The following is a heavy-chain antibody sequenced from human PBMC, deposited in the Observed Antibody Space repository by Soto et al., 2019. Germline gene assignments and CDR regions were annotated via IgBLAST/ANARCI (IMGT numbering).Heavy chain of an antibody. CDR3: ARFSPPRKSYDSNPGWFDP. D-gene: IGHD3-22*01. J-gene: IGHJ5*02. V-gene: IGHV4-59*01. CDR2: VSSTGST. CDR1: GGSLNSCY. Sequence: SDTLCLTWTVSGGSLNSCYWTWIRQSPGKGLEWIGYVSSTGSTNYNPSLKSRVILSLDTSTSEVSLSLTSVTAADAAVYFCARFSPPRKSYDSNPGWFDPWGQGIMVT.